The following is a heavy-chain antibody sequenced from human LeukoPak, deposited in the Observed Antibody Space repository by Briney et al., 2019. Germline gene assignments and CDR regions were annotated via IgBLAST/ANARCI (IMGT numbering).Heavy chain of an antibody. CDR3: AKERAWTRYFDLTLWN. CDR1: GFTFSNYS. J-gene: IGHJ4*02. V-gene: IGHV3-21*01. Sequence: PGGSLRLSCAASGFTFSNYSMYWVRQAPGKGLEWVSSISSSSNYIYYADSVKGRFTISRDNSKNTLYLQMNSLRAEDTAVYYCAKERAWTRYFDLTLWNWGQGTLVTVSS. CDR2: ISSSSNYI. D-gene: IGHD3-9*01.